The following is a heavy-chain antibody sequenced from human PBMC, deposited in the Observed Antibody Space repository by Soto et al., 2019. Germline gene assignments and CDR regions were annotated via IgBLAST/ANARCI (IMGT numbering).Heavy chain of an antibody. CDR3: ARDRGGITVSAKPLGEWFDP. V-gene: IGHV4-59*01. CDR2: GSQGGTESYMTEGETS. CDR1: GVSLDNFF. Sequence: QVQLQESGPGLLRPSETLSLTCTVSGVSLDNFFWSWIRQTPGKGLEWIGYGSQGGTESYMTEGETSGYNRSLDSRANKSLDLPKNQFSLTLTSVTAADTAVYYCARDRGGITVSAKPLGEWFDPWGQGTLVTVSS. D-gene: IGHD3-16*01. J-gene: IGHJ5*02.